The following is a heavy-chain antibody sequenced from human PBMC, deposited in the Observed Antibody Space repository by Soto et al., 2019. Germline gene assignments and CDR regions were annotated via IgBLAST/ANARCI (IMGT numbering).Heavy chain of an antibody. J-gene: IGHJ2*01. CDR3: ARKILGSTSRPNYWYFDL. CDR2: ISGGGDAT. CDR1: GFTFVNYA. D-gene: IGHD2-2*01. V-gene: IGHV3-23*01. Sequence: EVKLLESGGGLVQPGGSLRLSCAGSGFTFVNYAMNWVRQAPGKGLEWVSSISGGGDATFFADSVRGRFTISRDNSKITVALQMNSLGVDDTAGYYCARKILGSTSRPNYWYFDLWGRGTLVTVSS.